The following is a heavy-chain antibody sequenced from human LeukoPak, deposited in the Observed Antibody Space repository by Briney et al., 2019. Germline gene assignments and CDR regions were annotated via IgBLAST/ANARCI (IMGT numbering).Heavy chain of an antibody. D-gene: IGHD6-13*01. Sequence: PSETLSLTCTVSGGSISSSSYYWGWIRQPPGKGLEWIGSIYYSGSTYYNPSLKSRVTISVDTSKNQFSLKLSSVTAADTAVYYCARGPWTSGYSSSWYGYYFDYWGQGTLVTVSS. V-gene: IGHV4-39*07. CDR1: GGSISSSSYY. CDR3: ARGPWTSGYSSSWYGYYFDY. J-gene: IGHJ4*02. CDR2: IYYSGST.